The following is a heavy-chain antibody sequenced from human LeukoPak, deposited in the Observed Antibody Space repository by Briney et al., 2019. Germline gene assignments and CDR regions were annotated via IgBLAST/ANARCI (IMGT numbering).Heavy chain of an antibody. CDR1: GGSFSGYY. CDR2: INRSGST. V-gene: IGHV4-34*01. D-gene: IGHD3-16*01. CDR3: ARGRPLGSVWGSYSLAFDI. Sequence: PSETLSLTCAVYGGSFSGYYWSWIRQPPGKGLEWIGEINRSGSTNYNPSLKSRVTISVDTSKNQFSLKLSSVTAADTAVYYCARGRPLGSVWGSYSLAFDIWGQGALVTVSS. J-gene: IGHJ4*02.